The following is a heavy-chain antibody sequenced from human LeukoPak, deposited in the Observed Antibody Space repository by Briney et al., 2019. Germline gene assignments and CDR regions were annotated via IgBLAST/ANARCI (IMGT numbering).Heavy chain of an antibody. D-gene: IGHD5-18*01. CDR1: GCTFTGYY. Sequence: ASVKVSCKASGCTFTGYYMHWVRQAPGQGLEWMGWINPNSGGTNYAQKFQGRVTMTRDTSISTAYMELSRLRSDDTAVYYCARENTAMVTGPLDYWGQGTLVTVSS. J-gene: IGHJ4*02. CDR3: ARENTAMVTGPLDY. V-gene: IGHV1-2*02. CDR2: INPNSGGT.